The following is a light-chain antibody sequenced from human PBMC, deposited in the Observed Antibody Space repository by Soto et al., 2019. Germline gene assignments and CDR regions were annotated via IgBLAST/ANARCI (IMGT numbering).Light chain of an antibody. CDR2: DAS. CDR1: QSITTW. CDR3: QQYDNYSLT. V-gene: IGKV1-5*01. J-gene: IGKJ4*01. Sequence: DIHMTQSPSTLSASVGDRVTITCLASQSITTWLAWYQQKPGKAPNLLIFDASILESGVPSRFSGSGSGTEFTLTISSLQPDDFGTYYCQQYDNYSLTFGGGTKVEIK.